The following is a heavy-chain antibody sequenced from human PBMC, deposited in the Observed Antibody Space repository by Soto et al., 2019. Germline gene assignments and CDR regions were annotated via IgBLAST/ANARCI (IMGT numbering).Heavy chain of an antibody. CDR2: ISAYNGNT. CDR1: GYTFTSYG. J-gene: IGHJ3*02. V-gene: IGHV1-18*01. Sequence: GASVKVSCKASGYTFTSYGISWVRQAPGQGLEWMGWISAYNGNTNYAQKLQGRVIMTTDTSTSTAYMELRSLRSDDTAVYYCATEGYYYDSSGYPYPAFDIWGQGTMVTVSS. D-gene: IGHD3-22*01. CDR3: ATEGYYYDSSGYPYPAFDI.